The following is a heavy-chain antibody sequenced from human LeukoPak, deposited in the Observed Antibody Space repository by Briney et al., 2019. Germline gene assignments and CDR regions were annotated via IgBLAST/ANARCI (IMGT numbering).Heavy chain of an antibody. CDR3: ARGQGEFSSSLHP. J-gene: IGHJ5*02. CDR2: TYATGGT. D-gene: IGHD6-13*01. V-gene: IGHV4-61*02. CDR1: GGSITSGSYH. Sequence: SETLSLTCIVSGGSITSGSYHWSWIRQPAGKGLEWIGRTYATGGTNYNPSLKSRVTMSVDTSKNQFSLKVSSVTATDTAVYYCARGQGEFSSSLHPWGQGTLVIVSS.